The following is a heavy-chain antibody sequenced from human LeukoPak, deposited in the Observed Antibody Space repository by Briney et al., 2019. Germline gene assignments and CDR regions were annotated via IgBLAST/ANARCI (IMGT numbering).Heavy chain of an antibody. Sequence: PGGSLRLSCAASGFTFSSYAMHWVRQAPGKGLEWVAVISYDGSNKYYADSVKGRFTISRDNSKNTLYLQMNSLRAEDTAVYYCAREETETFDYWGQGTLVTVSS. CDR2: ISYDGSNK. CDR1: GFTFSSYA. J-gene: IGHJ4*02. CDR3: AREETETFDY. V-gene: IGHV3-30*04. D-gene: IGHD1-1*01.